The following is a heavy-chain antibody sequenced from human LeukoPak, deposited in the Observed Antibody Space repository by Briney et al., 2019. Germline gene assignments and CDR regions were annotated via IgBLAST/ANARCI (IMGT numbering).Heavy chain of an antibody. CDR2: INPSGGST. Sequence: ASVKVSCKASGYTFTSYYMHWVRQAPGQGLEWMGIINPSGGSTSYAQKFQGRVTMTRDMSTSTVYMELSSLRSEDTAVYYCAKDGVPSRWFGRNYFDYWGQGTLVTVSS. J-gene: IGHJ4*02. V-gene: IGHV1-46*01. CDR3: AKDGVPSRWFGRNYFDY. D-gene: IGHD3-10*01. CDR1: GYTFTSYY.